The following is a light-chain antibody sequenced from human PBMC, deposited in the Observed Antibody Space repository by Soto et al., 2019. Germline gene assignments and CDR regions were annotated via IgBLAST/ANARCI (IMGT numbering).Light chain of an antibody. J-gene: IGKJ2*01. CDR1: QSVSSN. CDR3: QQRSNWPPRT. CDR2: GAS. V-gene: IGKV3-11*01. Sequence: EIVMTQSPATLSVSPGERATLSCRASQSVSSNLAWYQQKPGQAPRLLIYGASNRATGIPDRFSGSGSGTDFTLTISSLEPEDFAIYYCQQRSNWPPRTFGQGTKVDIK.